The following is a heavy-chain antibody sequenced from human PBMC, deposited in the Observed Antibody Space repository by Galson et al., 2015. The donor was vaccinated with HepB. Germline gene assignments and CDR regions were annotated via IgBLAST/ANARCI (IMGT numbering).Heavy chain of an antibody. CDR1: GYTFTSYA. D-gene: IGHD5-24*01. J-gene: IGHJ4*02. CDR3: ARDLHGDGYNLYLRLNFDY. V-gene: IGHV1-3*01. Sequence: SVKVSCKASGYTFTSYAMHWVRQAPGQRLEWMGWINAGNGNTKYSQKFQGRVTITRDTSASTAYMELSSLRSEDTAVYYCARDLHGDGYNLYLRLNFDYWGQGTLVTVSS. CDR2: INAGNGNT.